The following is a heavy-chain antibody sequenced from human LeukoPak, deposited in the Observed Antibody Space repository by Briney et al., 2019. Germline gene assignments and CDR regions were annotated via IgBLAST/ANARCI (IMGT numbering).Heavy chain of an antibody. CDR3: ARVWDSSSASDAFDI. J-gene: IGHJ3*02. V-gene: IGHV3-21*01. Sequence: PGGSLRLSCAASRFTFSSYWMSWVRQAPGKGLEWVSSISSSSSYIYYADSVKGRFTISRDNAKNSLYLQMNSLRAEDTAVYYCARVWDSSSASDAFDIWGQGTMVTVSS. CDR2: ISSSSSYI. D-gene: IGHD6-6*01. CDR1: RFTFSSYW.